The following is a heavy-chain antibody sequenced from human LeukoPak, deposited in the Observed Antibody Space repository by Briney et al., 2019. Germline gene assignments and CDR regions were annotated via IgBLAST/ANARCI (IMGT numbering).Heavy chain of an antibody. Sequence: SETLSLTCTVSGGSISSYYWSWIRQPPGKGLEWIGYIYYSGSTNYNPSLKSRVTISVDTSKNQFSLKLSSVTAADTAVYYCARGPLVAVAGTGADYWGQGTLVTVSS. CDR3: ARGPLVAVAGTGADY. V-gene: IGHV4-59*12. CDR2: IYYSGST. D-gene: IGHD6-19*01. J-gene: IGHJ4*02. CDR1: GGSISSYY.